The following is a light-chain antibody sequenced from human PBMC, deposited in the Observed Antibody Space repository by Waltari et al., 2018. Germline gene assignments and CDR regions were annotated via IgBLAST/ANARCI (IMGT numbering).Light chain of an antibody. V-gene: IGKV1-9*01. CDR2: SAS. J-gene: IGKJ2*01. Sequence: DIQLTQSPSFLSASVGDRVTITCRASQGISTYLAWYQQKSGRAPKLLIYSASTLQSGVPSRFSGSGSGTDFTLTISSLQPEDFATYSCQQLDSFPQTFGQGTKLEIK. CDR1: QGISTY. CDR3: QQLDSFPQT.